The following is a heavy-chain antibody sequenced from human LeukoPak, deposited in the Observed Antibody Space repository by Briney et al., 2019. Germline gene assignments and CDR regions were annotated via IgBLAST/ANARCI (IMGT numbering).Heavy chain of an antibody. CDR1: GGSFSGYY. J-gene: IGHJ5*02. Sequence: SETLSLTCAVYGGSFSGYYWSWIRQPPGKGLEWIGEINHSGSTNYNPSLKSRVTISVDTSKNQFSPKLSSVTAADTAVYYCARRSLVLTGYYRPWGQGTLVTVSS. D-gene: IGHD3-9*01. CDR2: INHSGST. CDR3: ARRSLVLTGYYRP. V-gene: IGHV4-34*01.